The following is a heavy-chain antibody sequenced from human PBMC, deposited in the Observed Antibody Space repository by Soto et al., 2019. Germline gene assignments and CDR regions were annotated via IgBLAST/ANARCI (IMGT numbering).Heavy chain of an antibody. D-gene: IGHD6-19*01. CDR2: IHYSGRT. Sequence: SETLSLTCNVSGGPVSRYYWSWIRQPPGKGLEWIGYIHYSGRTKYNPSLKSRVTISVDTSKNQFSLKLTSVTAADTAVYFCARVPAVASTIPSLWFDPWGQGTLVTVSS. CDR3: ARVPAVASTIPSLWFDP. J-gene: IGHJ5*02. CDR1: GGPVSRYY. V-gene: IGHV4-59*02.